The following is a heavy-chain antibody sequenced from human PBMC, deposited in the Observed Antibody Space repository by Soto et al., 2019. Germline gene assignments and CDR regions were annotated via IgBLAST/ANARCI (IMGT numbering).Heavy chain of an antibody. V-gene: IGHV3-21*01. D-gene: IGHD3-10*01. CDR1: GFTFNNYS. J-gene: IGHJ4*01. CDR3: ARDLSTFIRGYN. CDR2: ISSSSGYI. Sequence: GGSLRLSCAASGFTFNNYSMNWVRQAPGKGLEWVASISSSSGYIYYADSVKGRFTISRDNAKNSVYLQMDSLRSEDTAIYHCARDLSTFIRGYNWGQGTLVTVSS.